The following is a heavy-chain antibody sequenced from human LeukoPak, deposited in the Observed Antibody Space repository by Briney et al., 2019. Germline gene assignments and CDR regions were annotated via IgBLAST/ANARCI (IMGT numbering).Heavy chain of an antibody. J-gene: IGHJ4*02. D-gene: IGHD2-15*01. Sequence: SETLSLTCAVYGGSFSGYYWSWIRQPPGKGLEWIGEINHSGTTKYNPSLRSRVTLSIDTSRNQVSLKVTSVTAADTALYYCARVVASTSIDSWGQGILVTVSS. CDR3: ARVVASTSIDS. V-gene: IGHV4-34*01. CDR1: GGSFSGYY. CDR2: INHSGTT.